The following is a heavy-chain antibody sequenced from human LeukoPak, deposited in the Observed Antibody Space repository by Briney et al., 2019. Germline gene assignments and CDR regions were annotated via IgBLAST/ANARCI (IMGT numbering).Heavy chain of an antibody. CDR1: GFTFSSYA. CDR2: ISGSGGST. V-gene: IGHV3-23*01. D-gene: IGHD3-22*01. CDR3: AKDPYDSSGYFYGYFDY. Sequence: GGSLRLSCAASGFTFSSYAMSWVRQAPGKGLEWVSAISGSGGSTYYADSVKGRFTISRDNSKNTLYLQMNSLRAEDTGVYYCAKDPYDSSGYFYGYFDYWGQGTLVTVSS. J-gene: IGHJ4*02.